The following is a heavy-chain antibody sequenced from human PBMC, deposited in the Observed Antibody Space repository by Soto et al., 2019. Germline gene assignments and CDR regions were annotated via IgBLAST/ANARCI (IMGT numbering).Heavy chain of an antibody. D-gene: IGHD6-19*01. V-gene: IGHV5-51*01. CDR1: GYSFTSYW. CDR3: ARLTQGDSSGWHRTHMDV. J-gene: IGHJ6*02. Sequence: GESLKISCKGSGYSFTSYWIGWVRQMPGKGLEWMGIIYPGDSDTRYSPSFQGQVTISADKSISTAYLQWSSLKASDTAMYYCARLTQGDSSGWHRTHMDVWGQGTTVTVSS. CDR2: IYPGDSDT.